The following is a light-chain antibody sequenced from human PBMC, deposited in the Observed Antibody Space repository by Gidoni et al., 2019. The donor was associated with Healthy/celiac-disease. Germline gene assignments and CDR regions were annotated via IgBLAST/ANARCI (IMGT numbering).Light chain of an antibody. CDR2: EVS. CDR3: SSYAGSNPVV. CDR1: SDVGGYNY. J-gene: IGLJ2*01. Sequence: SDVGGYNYVSWYQQHPGKAPKLMIYEVSKRPSGVPDRFSGSKSGNTASLTVSGLQAEDEADYYCSSYAGSNPVVFGGGTKLTVL. V-gene: IGLV2-8*01.